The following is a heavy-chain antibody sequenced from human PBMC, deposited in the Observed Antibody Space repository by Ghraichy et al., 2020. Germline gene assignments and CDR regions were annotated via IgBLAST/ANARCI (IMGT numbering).Heavy chain of an antibody. CDR3: ARTEVSNSAWYFGLFY. D-gene: IGHD6-19*01. CDR2: ISSSSNTI. CDR1: GFTFSSYS. Sequence: GGSLRLSCAASGFTFSSYSMNWVRQAPEKGLEWVSYISSSSNTIYYADSVKGRFTISRDNAKNSLYLQMNSLRAEDTAVYYCARTEVSNSAWYFGLFYWGQGTLVTVSS. J-gene: IGHJ4*02. V-gene: IGHV3-48*01.